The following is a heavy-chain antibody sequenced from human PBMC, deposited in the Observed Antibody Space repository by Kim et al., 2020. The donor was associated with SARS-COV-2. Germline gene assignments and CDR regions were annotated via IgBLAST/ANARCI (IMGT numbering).Heavy chain of an antibody. D-gene: IGHD3-10*01. CDR2: IYSGGSST. J-gene: IGHJ6*01. Sequence: GGSLRLSCAASGFTFSSYAMSWVRQAPGKWLEWVSVIYSGGSSTYYADSVKGRFIISRDNTKNTLYLHMNSLRAEDTAVYYSASVYHLNIISRYYYYG. CDR1: GFTFSSYA. V-gene: IGHV3-23*03. CDR3: ASVYHLNIISRYYYYG.